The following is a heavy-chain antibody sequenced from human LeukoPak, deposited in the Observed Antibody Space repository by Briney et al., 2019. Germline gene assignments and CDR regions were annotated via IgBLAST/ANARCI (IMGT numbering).Heavy chain of an antibody. V-gene: IGHV3-53*01. Sequence: GGSLRLSCAASGFIVCSNYMSWVRQAPGKGLEWVSVIYSGGSTYYADPVKGRFTISRDNSKNTLYLQMNSLRAEDTAVYYCARVGVLELRGFDYWGQGTLVTVSS. D-gene: IGHD1-7*01. CDR2: IYSGGST. J-gene: IGHJ4*02. CDR3: ARVGVLELRGFDY. CDR1: GFIVCSNY.